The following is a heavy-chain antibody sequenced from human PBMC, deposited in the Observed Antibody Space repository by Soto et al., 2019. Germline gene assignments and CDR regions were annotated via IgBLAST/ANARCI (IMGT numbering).Heavy chain of an antibody. CDR2: INHSGST. CDR1: GGSFSGYY. Sequence: ASETLSLTCAVYGGSFSGYYWSWIRQPPGKGQEWIGEINHSGSTNYNPSLKSRVTISVDTSKNQFSLKLSSVTAADTAVYYCARDQGYSYGNNWGQGTLVTVSS. J-gene: IGHJ4*02. CDR3: ARDQGYSYGNN. V-gene: IGHV4-34*01. D-gene: IGHD5-18*01.